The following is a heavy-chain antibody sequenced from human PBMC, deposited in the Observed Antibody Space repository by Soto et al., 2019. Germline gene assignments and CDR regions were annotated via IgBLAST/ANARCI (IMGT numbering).Heavy chain of an antibody. Sequence: ASVKVSCKASGYTFTSYGISWVRQAPGQGLEWMGWISAYNGNTNYAQKLQGRVTMTTDTSTSTAYMELRSLRSDDTAVYYRARANTRAYYYYRCIDVWGQGTTVTVSS. CDR3: ARANTRAYYYYRCIDV. CDR2: ISAYNGNT. J-gene: IGHJ6*02. V-gene: IGHV1-18*01. CDR1: GYTFTSYG.